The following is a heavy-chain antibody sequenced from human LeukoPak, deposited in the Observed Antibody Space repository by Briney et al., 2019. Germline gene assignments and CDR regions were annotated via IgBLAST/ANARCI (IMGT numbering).Heavy chain of an antibody. CDR2: IWYDGSNK. V-gene: IGHV3-33*01. Sequence: PGGSLRLSCAASGFTFSSYGMPWVRQAPGKGLEWVAVIWYDGSNKYYADSVKGRFTISRDNSKNTLYLQVNSLRAEDTAVYYCARAGSGSHPKELGAFDIWGQGTMVTVSS. J-gene: IGHJ3*02. D-gene: IGHD1-26*01. CDR3: ARAGSGSHPKELGAFDI. CDR1: GFTFSSYG.